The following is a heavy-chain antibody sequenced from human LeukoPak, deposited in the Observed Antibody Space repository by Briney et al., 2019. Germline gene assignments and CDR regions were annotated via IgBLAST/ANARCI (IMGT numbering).Heavy chain of an antibody. J-gene: IGHJ4*02. CDR1: GGSICSYY. Sequence: PSETLSLTCAVSGGSICSYYWTWIRQPPGKGLEWIGYIYYDGSSNYNSSLKSRVTISVDTSKNLFSLRLTSVTAADTAVYYCAGHGGSEVDYWGQGTLVTVSS. CDR3: AGHGGSEVDY. CDR2: IYYDGSS. V-gene: IGHV4-59*01. D-gene: IGHD3-3*01.